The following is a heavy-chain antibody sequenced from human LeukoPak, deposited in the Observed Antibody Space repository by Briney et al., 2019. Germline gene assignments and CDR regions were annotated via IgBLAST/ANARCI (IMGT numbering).Heavy chain of an antibody. Sequence: PSETLSLTCNVSGASISSGRNYWGWIRQSPGKGLKWIGSIYYNGNSYYNPSLKSRVSISVDTSKNHISLEVSSLTAADAALYFCARHLSGSAMMHYFDSWGQGTLVTVSS. CDR1: GASISSGRNY. J-gene: IGHJ4*02. CDR3: ARHLSGSAMMHYFDS. V-gene: IGHV4-39*01. D-gene: IGHD5-18*01. CDR2: IYYNGNS.